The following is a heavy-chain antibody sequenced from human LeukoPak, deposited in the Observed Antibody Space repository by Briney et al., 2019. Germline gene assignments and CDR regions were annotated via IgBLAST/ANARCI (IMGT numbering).Heavy chain of an antibody. V-gene: IGHV1-69*05. Sequence: SVKVSCKASGGTFSSYAISWVRQTPGQGLEWMGRIIPIFGTANYAQKFQGRVTITTDESTSTAYMELSSLRSEDTAVYYCAREWELLLYYFDYWGQGTLVTVSS. CDR2: IIPIFGTA. D-gene: IGHD1-26*01. CDR3: AREWELLLYYFDY. J-gene: IGHJ4*02. CDR1: GGTFSSYA.